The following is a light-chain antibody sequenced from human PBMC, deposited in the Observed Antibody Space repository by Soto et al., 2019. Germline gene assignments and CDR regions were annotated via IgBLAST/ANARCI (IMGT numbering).Light chain of an antibody. J-gene: IGKJ1*01. CDR2: GAS. CDR1: QSVHTF. CDR3: QQYGGSSWT. Sequence: DIVLTQSPDTLSLSPGEGASLSCRASQSVHTFLAWYQQKPGQAPRLLIYGASTRATGVPARFSGSGSGTDFTLTISKLENGDFAVYYCQQYGGSSWTFGQGTKVDIK. V-gene: IGKV3-20*01.